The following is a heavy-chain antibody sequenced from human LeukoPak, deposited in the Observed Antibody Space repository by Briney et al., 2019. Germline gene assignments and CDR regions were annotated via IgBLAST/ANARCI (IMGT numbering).Heavy chain of an antibody. J-gene: IGHJ4*02. CDR3: AKRGGYDYGSHFAH. CDR1: GFTFSTFG. Sequence: GGSLRLSCAASGFTFSTFGVGWVRQAPGKGLEWVSAISGSGHNTYYTDSVKGRFTMSRDNSKNTLYLQMDSLRAEDTAVYYCAKRGGYDYGSHFAHWGQGTLVTVSS. V-gene: IGHV3-23*01. D-gene: IGHD3-10*01. CDR2: ISGSGHNT.